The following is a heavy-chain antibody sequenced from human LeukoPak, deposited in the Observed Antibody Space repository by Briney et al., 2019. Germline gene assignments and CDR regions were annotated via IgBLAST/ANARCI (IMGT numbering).Heavy chain of an antibody. D-gene: IGHD3-10*01. CDR1: GGSISGYF. CDR3: ARSRFEELLVAFDI. V-gene: IGHV4-4*07. J-gene: IGHJ3*02. CDR2: IYASGST. Sequence: PSETLSLTCTVSGGSISGYFWSWIRQPAGKGLEWIGRIYASGSTNYNPSLRGRVTMSVDTSKNQFSLRLSSVTAADTAVYYCARSRFEELLVAFDIWGQGTMVIVSS.